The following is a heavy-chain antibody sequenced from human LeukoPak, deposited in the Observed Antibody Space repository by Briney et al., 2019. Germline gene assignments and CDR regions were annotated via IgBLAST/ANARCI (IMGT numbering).Heavy chain of an antibody. CDR1: GGSISSYY. CDR2: IYYSGST. J-gene: IGHJ5*02. D-gene: IGHD1-26*01. CDR3: ARVGSGSYYNWFDP. Sequence: PSETLSLTCTVSGGSISSYYWSWIRQPPGKGLEWIGYIYYSGSTNYNLSLKSRVTISVDTSKNQFSLKLSSVTAADTAVYYCARVGSGSYYNWFDPWGQGTLVTVSS. V-gene: IGHV4-59*01.